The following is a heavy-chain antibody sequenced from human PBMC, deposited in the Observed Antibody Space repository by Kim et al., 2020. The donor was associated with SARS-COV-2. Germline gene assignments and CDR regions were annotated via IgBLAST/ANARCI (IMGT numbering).Heavy chain of an antibody. CDR1: GGSFSGYY. D-gene: IGHD2-15*01. J-gene: IGHJ4*02. CDR3: ARGAQPEYCSGVSCCSGVAY. CDR2: INHSGRN. Sequence: SETLSLTCAVYGGSFSGYYWSWIRQPPGKGLEWVGEINHSGRNNYHPSLKSGVTISVDTSKNQFSLKLSSVTAAVTAVDYCARGAQPEYCSGVSCCSGVAYWGQGTLVTVSS. V-gene: IGHV4-34*01.